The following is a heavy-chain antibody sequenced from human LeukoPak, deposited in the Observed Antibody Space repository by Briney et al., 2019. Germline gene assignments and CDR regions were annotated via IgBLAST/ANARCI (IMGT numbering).Heavy chain of an antibody. CDR3: ARGRTYYYDSSGYYSY. CDR1: GGSFSGYY. CDR2: INHSGST. J-gene: IGHJ4*02. Sequence: SETLSLTCAGYGGSFSGYYWSWICQPPGKGLEWIGEINHSGSTNYNPSLKSRVTISVDTSKNQFSLKLSSVTAADTAVYYCARGRTYYYDSSGYYSYWGQGTLVTVSS. V-gene: IGHV4-34*01. D-gene: IGHD3-22*01.